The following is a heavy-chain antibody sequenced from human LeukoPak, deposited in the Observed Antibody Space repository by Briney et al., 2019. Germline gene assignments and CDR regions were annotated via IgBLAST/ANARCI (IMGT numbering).Heavy chain of an antibody. CDR1: GGSISSNYYY. CDR2: IYYSGST. CDR3: ARVTGYMIEDYFDY. D-gene: IGHD3-9*01. V-gene: IGHV4-39*07. J-gene: IGHJ4*02. Sequence: SETLSLTCSVSGGSISSNYYYWGWIRQPPGKGLEWIGSIYYSGSTYYNPSLKSRVTISVDTSKNQFSLKLRSVTAADTAVYYCARVTGYMIEDYFDYWGQGILVTVSS.